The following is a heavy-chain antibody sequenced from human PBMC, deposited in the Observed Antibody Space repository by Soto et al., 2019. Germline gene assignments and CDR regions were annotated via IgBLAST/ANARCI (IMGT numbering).Heavy chain of an antibody. J-gene: IGHJ2*01. CDR2: ISSYNDKT. CDR3: ARDSHDSDSSYWYFDF. CDR1: GYTFRTYG. D-gene: IGHD3-22*01. V-gene: IGHV1-18*01. Sequence: QVQLVQSGAEVKKPGASVKVSCKTSGYTFRTYGISWVRQAPGQGLEWMGWISSYNDKTKYSQKIEGRDTMTPDTFTSTAYVELRSLRADDTAVYYCARDSHDSDSSYWYFDFWGRGTRVTVSS.